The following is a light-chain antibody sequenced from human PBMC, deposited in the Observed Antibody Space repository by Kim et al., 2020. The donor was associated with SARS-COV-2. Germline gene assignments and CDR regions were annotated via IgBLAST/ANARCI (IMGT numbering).Light chain of an antibody. V-gene: IGKV1-39*01. Sequence: SASVGDRVTITGRASLSISTSLNWYHQKPGRAPKLLIYAASSLQSGIPSRFSGTGSGTDFTLTISTLQPEDFATYYCQQSYSTPYTFGQGTKLEI. CDR3: QQSYSTPYT. CDR2: AAS. CDR1: LSISTS. J-gene: IGKJ2*01.